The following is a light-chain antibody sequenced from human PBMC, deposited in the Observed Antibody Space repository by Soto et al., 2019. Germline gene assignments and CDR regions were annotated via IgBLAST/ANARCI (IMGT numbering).Light chain of an antibody. CDR2: DVN. J-gene: IGLJ1*01. CDR3: CSNAASSTYV. V-gene: IGLV2-14*03. CDR1: SSDVGDSTY. Sequence: QSVLTQPASVSGSPGQSITVSCTGISSDVGDSTYVSWYQQHPGKAPRLIISDVNNRPSGVSPRFSGSKSGNTASLTISGLQAEDEADYYCCSNAASSTYVFGSGTKVTVL.